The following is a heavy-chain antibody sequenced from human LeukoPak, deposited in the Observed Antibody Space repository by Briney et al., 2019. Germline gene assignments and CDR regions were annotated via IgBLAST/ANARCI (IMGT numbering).Heavy chain of an antibody. J-gene: IGHJ6*02. D-gene: IGHD6-13*01. CDR1: GGSISSGDYY. CDR2: IYYSGST. CDR3: ARDSLYSSSWTLYYYYGMDV. Sequence: SETLSLTCTVSGGSISSGDYYWSWIRQPPGKGLEWIGYIYYSGSTYYNPSVKSRVTISVDTSKNQFSLKLSSVTAAATAVYYCARDSLYSSSWTLYYYYGMDVWGQGTTVTVSS. V-gene: IGHV4-30-4*01.